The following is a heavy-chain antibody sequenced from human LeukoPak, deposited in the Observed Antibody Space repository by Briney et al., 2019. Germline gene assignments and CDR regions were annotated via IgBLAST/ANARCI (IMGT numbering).Heavy chain of an antibody. CDR3: ARENYYYDSSGFDAFDI. Sequence: GGPLRLSCAASGFTFSSYWMSWVRQAPGKGLEWVANIKQDGSEKYYVDSVKGRFTISRDNAKNSLYLQMNSLRAEDTAVYYCARENYYYDSSGFDAFDIWGQGTMVTVSS. CDR2: IKQDGSEK. CDR1: GFTFSSYW. J-gene: IGHJ3*02. D-gene: IGHD3-22*01. V-gene: IGHV3-7*01.